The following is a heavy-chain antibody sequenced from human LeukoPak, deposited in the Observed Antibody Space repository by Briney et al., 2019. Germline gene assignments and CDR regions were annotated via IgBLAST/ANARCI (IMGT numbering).Heavy chain of an antibody. CDR3: ARYSAVTTPFDY. J-gene: IGHJ4*02. Sequence: PGGSLRLSCAASGFTFSDYYMSWIRQAPGKGLEWVSYISSSGSTIYYADSVKGRFTISRDNSKNTLYLQMNSLRAEDTAVYYCARYSAVTTPFDYWGQGTLVTVSS. D-gene: IGHD4-17*01. CDR1: GFTFSDYY. CDR2: ISSSGSTI. V-gene: IGHV3-11*04.